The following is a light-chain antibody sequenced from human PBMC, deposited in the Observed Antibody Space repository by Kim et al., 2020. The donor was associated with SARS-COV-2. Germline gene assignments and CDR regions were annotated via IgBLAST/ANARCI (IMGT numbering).Light chain of an antibody. J-gene: IGLJ3*02. V-gene: IGLV3-25*03. Sequence: PGQTATITCSGDALPNQFTYWDQQKPGQAPVLVISRDSERPSGIPERFSASSSGTTVTLTISRVQAVDEADYYCQSADDTGASGVFGGGTQLTVL. CDR3: QSADDTGASGV. CDR2: RDS. CDR1: ALPNQF.